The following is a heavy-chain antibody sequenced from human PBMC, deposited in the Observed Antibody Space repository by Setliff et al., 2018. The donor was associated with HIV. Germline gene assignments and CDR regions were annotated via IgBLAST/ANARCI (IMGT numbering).Heavy chain of an antibody. Sequence: ASVKVSCKASGYTFTSYGFSWVRQAPGQGLQWMGWISAYSGDTRFAQEFQGRLTMTTDTSTNTAYMALGSLKSDDTAVCYCARDARDHFYGSGHIDKWGQGTQVTVSS. CDR3: ARDARDHFYGSGHIDK. CDR2: ISAYSGDT. J-gene: IGHJ4*02. V-gene: IGHV1-18*01. CDR1: GYTFTSYG. D-gene: IGHD3-10*01.